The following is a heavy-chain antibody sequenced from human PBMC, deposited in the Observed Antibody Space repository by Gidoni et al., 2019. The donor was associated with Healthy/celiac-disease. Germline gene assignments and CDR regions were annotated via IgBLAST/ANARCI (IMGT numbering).Heavy chain of an antibody. V-gene: IGHV4-34*01. CDR1: GGSFMGYY. CDR3: ARTAGTSVIATYYYYYMDV. D-gene: IGHD2-21*01. CDR2: ITHSGST. J-gene: IGHJ6*03. Sequence: VQLQQWGAGLLKPSETLSLTCAVYGGSFMGYYWSWFRQPPGKGLEWIGEITHSGSTNYNPSLTSRVTISVDTSKNQFSLKLSSVTAADTAVYYCARTAGTSVIATYYYYYMDVWGKGTTVTVSS.